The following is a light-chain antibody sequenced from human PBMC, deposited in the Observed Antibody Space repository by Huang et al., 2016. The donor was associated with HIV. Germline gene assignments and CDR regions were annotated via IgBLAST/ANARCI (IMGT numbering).Light chain of an antibody. CDR1: QSVSTW. CDR3: QQYKSHSRT. J-gene: IGKJ1*01. CDR2: KSS. Sequence: DIQMTQSPSTLSTSVGDRVMITCRASQSVSTWLAWYQQKPGKAPNLLIYKSSTLESGVPSRFSGSGSGTEFTLTISSLQPEDFATYYCQQYKSHSRTFGQGTKVEIK. V-gene: IGKV1-5*03.